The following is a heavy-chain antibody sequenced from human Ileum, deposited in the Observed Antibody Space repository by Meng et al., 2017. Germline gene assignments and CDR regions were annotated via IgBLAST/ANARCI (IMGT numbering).Heavy chain of an antibody. D-gene: IGHD1-26*01. V-gene: IGHV4-61*08. CDR1: GGSVSRAGYQ. CDR3: ARDHMGSLDY. Sequence: VQLQESGPGLVRPSETLSLICTVSGGSVSRAGYQWGWIRQPPGKGLEWIGYASTNYNPSLKSRVTISLDTSRNQFSPSLSSVTAADTAVYYCARDHMGSLDYWGQGILVTVSS. CDR2: AST. J-gene: IGHJ4*02.